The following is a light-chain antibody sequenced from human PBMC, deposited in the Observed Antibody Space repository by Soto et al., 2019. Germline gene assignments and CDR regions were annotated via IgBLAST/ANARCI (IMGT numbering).Light chain of an antibody. V-gene: IGKV3-20*01. CDR2: GAS. CDR1: QNILSN. J-gene: IGKJ5*01. Sequence: EIVMTQSPATLSVSPGERVTLSCRASQNILSNLAWYQQKPGQAPRLLIYGASTRATGIPDRFSGSGSGTDFTLTISRLEPEDFAVYYCQQYGSSLITFGQGTRLEIK. CDR3: QQYGSSLIT.